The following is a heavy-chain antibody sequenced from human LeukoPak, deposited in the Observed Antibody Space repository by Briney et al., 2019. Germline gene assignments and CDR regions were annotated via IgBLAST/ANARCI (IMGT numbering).Heavy chain of an antibody. Sequence: ASVEVSCKASGYTFSGYYIHWVRQAPGQGLECMGRINPNNGGTNYAQKFQGRVTMTRDMSMSTAYMELSRLRSDDTAVYYCAGEDNSSGYRPFDIWGQGTMVTVPS. CDR2: INPNNGGT. CDR1: GYTFSGYY. CDR3: AGEDNSSGYRPFDI. J-gene: IGHJ3*02. D-gene: IGHD3-22*01. V-gene: IGHV1-2*06.